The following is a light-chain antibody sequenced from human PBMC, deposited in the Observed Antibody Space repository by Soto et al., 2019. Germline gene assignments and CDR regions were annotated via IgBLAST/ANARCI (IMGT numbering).Light chain of an antibody. CDR2: TNS. V-gene: IGLV1-44*01. CDR1: SSNIESNT. Sequence: QSVLSQPPSASGTPGQRVTISCSGSSSNIESNTMSWYQQLPGTAPKLLIFTNSQRPSGVPDRFSGSKSGTSASLAISGLQSEDEADYYCAAWDDSLNGVVFGGGTKLTVL. J-gene: IGLJ3*02. CDR3: AAWDDSLNGVV.